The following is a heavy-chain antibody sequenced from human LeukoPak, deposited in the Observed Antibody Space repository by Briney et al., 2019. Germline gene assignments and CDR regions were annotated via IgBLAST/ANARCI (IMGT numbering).Heavy chain of an antibody. CDR3: ASASIAVAGTLEAFDI. V-gene: IGHV5-51*01. Sequence: GESLKISCKGSGYSFTSYWIGWVRQMPGKGLEWMGIIYPGDSDTRYSPSFRGQVTISADKSISTAYLQWSSLKASDTAMYYCASASIAVAGTLEAFDIWGQGTMVTVSS. CDR1: GYSFTSYW. J-gene: IGHJ3*02. CDR2: IYPGDSDT. D-gene: IGHD6-19*01.